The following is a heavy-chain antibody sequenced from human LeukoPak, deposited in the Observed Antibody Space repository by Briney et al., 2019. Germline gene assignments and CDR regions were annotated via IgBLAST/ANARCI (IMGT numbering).Heavy chain of an antibody. CDR2: LGSTAYGGTT. D-gene: IGHD3-9*01. CDR1: GFTFSNYP. CDR3: TRPYYDYLTGYYSDY. Sequence: GRSLRLSCTTSGFTFSNYPMSWVRQAPGKGLEWLALLGSTAYGGTTKYAASVKGRFTISRDDSKSIAYLQMNSLKIEDTAVYYCTRPYYDYLTGYYSDYWGQGTLVTVSS. V-gene: IGHV3-49*04. J-gene: IGHJ4*02.